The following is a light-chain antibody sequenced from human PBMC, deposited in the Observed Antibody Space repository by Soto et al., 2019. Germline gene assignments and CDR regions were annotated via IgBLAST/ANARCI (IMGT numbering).Light chain of an antibody. V-gene: IGLV1-44*01. CDR2: SHS. CDR1: SSNIGANT. CDR3: AAWDDSLSGYV. J-gene: IGLJ1*01. Sequence: QSVLTQPPSASGTPGQRVAFSCSGSSSNIGANTVNWYQQLPGAAPKLLIYSHSQRPSGVPDRFSGSKSGTSASLAISGLQSDDEADYYCAAWDDSLSGYVFGTGTKVTVL.